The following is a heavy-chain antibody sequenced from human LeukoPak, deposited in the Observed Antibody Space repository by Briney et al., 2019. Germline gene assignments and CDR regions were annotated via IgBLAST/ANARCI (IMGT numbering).Heavy chain of an antibody. J-gene: IGHJ3*02. D-gene: IGHD3-22*01. CDR3: ARDKIPYYYDSSGYSDAFDI. CDR2: IYTSGST. V-gene: IGHV4-4*07. Sequence: SETLSLTCTVSGGSISSYYWSWIRQPAGKGLEWIGRIYTSGSTNYNPSLKSRVTMSVDTSKNQFSLKLSSVTAADTAVYYCARDKIPYYYDSSGYSDAFDIWGQGTMDTVSS. CDR1: GGSISSYY.